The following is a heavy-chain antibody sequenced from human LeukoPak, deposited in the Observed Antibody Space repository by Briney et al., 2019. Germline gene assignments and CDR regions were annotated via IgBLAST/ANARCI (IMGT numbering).Heavy chain of an antibody. CDR2: IDDTGT. Sequence: GGSLRLSCAASGFSVYYNYMTWVRQAPGRGLEWVASIDDTGTHYAASVKGRFDISRDISKNTVSLHLNNVRADDTGLYFCARESGSLTKVTYYGLDIWGPGTTVAVTS. J-gene: IGHJ6*02. D-gene: IGHD3-3*01. CDR3: ARESGSLTKVTYYGLDI. CDR1: GFSVYYNY. V-gene: IGHV3-66*01.